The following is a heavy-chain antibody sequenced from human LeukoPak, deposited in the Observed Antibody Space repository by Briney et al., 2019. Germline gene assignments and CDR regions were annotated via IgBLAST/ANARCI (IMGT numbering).Heavy chain of an antibody. CDR1: GFTFSSYW. D-gene: IGHD3-9*01. CDR2: INSDGSST. J-gene: IGHJ3*02. V-gene: IGHV3-74*01. Sequence: PGGSLRLSCAASGFTFSSYWMHWVRQAPGKGLVWVPRINSDGSSTSYADSVKGRFTISRDNAKNTLYLQMNSLRAEDTAVYYCARGDILTGYYAFDIWGQGTMVTVSS. CDR3: ARGDILTGYYAFDI.